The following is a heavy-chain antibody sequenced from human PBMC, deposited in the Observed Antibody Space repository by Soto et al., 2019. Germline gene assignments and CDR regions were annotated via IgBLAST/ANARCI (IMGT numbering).Heavy chain of an antibody. CDR2: VWYDGSNK. Sequence: QVHLVESGGGVVQPGTSLRLSCAASGFSFSIFGMHWVRQAPGKGLEWVAGVWYDGSNKYYADSVKGRFSISRDNSKNTLYLQMNSLRAEDTAVYYCARDDKDEYGADRGGFGCWGQGTPVTVSS. CDR1: GFSFSIFG. D-gene: IGHD2-8*01. J-gene: IGHJ4*02. V-gene: IGHV3-33*01. CDR3: ARDDKDEYGADRGGFGC.